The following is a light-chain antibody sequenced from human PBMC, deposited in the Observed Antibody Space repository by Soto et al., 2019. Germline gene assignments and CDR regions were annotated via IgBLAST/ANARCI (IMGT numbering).Light chain of an antibody. V-gene: IGLV2-14*01. CDR3: SSHTTTSTRI. CDR2: EVS. CDR1: SSDVGGYRY. J-gene: IGLJ1*01. Sequence: QSALTQPASVSGSPGQSITISCTGTSSDVGGYRYVSWYQQHPFKAPKLMIYEVSNRPSGVSNRFSGSKSGNTASLTISGLQAGDEADYYCSSHTTTSTRIFGTGTKVTVL.